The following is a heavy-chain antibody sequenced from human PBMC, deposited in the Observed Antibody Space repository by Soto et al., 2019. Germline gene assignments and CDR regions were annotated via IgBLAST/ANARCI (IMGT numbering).Heavy chain of an antibody. CDR1: GFTFRNYD. CDR3: ARTDRDFYGLDV. CDR2: ISAAGDP. V-gene: IGHV3-13*05. Sequence: EVQLVESGGGLVQPGGSLRLYCEASGFTFRNYDMHWVRQGTGKGLEWVSGISAAGDPDYADSVEGRFTISRENAKNSLSLQMNSLRVGDTAVYYCARTDRDFYGLDVWGQGNTVIVSS. J-gene: IGHJ6*02.